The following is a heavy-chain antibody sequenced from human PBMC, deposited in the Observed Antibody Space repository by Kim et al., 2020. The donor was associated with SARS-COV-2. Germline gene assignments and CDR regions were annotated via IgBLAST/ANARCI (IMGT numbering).Heavy chain of an antibody. D-gene: IGHD2-15*01. V-gene: IGHV6-1*01. CDR2: TYYRSKWYN. Sequence: SQTLSLTCAISGDSVSSNSAAWNWIRQSPSRGLEWLGRTYYRSKWYNDYAVSVKSRITINPDTSKNQFSLQLNSVTPEDTAVYYCARDRRDGYSHYYYYGMDVWGQGTTVTVSS. CDR3: ARDRRDGYSHYYYYGMDV. J-gene: IGHJ6*02. CDR1: GDSVSSNSAA.